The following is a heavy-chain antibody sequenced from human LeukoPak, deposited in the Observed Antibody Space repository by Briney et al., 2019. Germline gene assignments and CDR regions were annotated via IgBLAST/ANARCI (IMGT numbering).Heavy chain of an antibody. D-gene: IGHD6-13*01. V-gene: IGHV1-18*01. CDR3: ARDLNPGSWYGPSGVDY. CDR2: ISTYNGDT. CDR1: GYTFTSYG. J-gene: IGHJ4*02. Sequence: ASVKVSCKASGYTFTSYGISWVRQAPGQGLEWMGWISTYNGDTNYAQKLQGRVTMTTDTSTNTAYMELRSLRSDDTAVYYCARDLNPGSWYGPSGVDYWGQGTLVTVSS.